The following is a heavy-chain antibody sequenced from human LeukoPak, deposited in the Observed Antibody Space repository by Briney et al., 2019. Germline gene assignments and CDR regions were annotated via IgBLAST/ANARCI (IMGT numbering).Heavy chain of an antibody. J-gene: IGHJ4*02. D-gene: IGHD6-19*01. CDR3: ARRGIAVAGTGVDY. V-gene: IGHV3-20*04. CDR2: INWNGGST. Sequence: GSLRLSCAASGFTFDDYGMSWVRQPPGKGLEWVSGINWNGGSTGYADSVKGRFTISRDNAKNSLYLQMNSLRAEDTALYYWARRGIAVAGTGVDYWGQGTLVPVSS. CDR1: GFTFDDYG.